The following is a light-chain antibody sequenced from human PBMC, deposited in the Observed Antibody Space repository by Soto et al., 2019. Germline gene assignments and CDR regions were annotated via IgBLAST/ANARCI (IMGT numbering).Light chain of an antibody. CDR3: LQSYRTPLVT. CDR1: QSISSY. CDR2: AAY. J-gene: IGKJ3*01. Sequence: DIQMTQSPSSLSASVGDRVTITCRASQSISSYLNWYQQKPGKAPKLLIYAAYSLQSGVPSRFSGIGSGTDFTLTISSRQPEEFATYYCLQSYRTPLVTFGPGTKVDIK. V-gene: IGKV1-39*01.